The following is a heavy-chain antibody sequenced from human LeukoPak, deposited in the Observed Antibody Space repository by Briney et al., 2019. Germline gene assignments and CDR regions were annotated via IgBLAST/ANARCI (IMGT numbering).Heavy chain of an antibody. CDR1: GFTVSSNY. CDR2: LYSDVST. CDR3: ARMNSGTYFDY. D-gene: IGHD1-26*01. V-gene: IGHV3-53*04. Sequence: GGSLRLSCAASGFTVSSNYMSWVRQAPGKGLEWVSVLYSDVSTYYADSVKGRFTISRLNSKNTLYLQMSSLRAEDTAVYYCARMNSGTYFDYWGQGTLVSVSS. J-gene: IGHJ4*02.